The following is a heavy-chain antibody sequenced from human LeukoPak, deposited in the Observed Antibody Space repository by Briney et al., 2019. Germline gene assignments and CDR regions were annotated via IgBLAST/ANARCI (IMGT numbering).Heavy chain of an antibody. J-gene: IGHJ6*03. CDR2: IIPIFGTA. CDR3: ARALNRWNYNGPHYYYYLDV. CDR1: GGTFSSYA. V-gene: IGHV1-69*05. D-gene: IGHD1-7*01. Sequence: ASVKVSCKASGGTFSSYAISWVRQAPGQGLEWMGGIIPIFGTANYAQKFQGRVTITTDESTSTAYMELSSLRPEDTAVYYCARALNRWNYNGPHYYYYLDVWGKGTTVTVSS.